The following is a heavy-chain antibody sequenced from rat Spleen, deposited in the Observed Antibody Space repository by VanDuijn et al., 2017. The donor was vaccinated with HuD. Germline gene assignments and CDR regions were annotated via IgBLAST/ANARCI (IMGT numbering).Heavy chain of an antibody. CDR3: AEITGGQWG. V-gene: IGHV2-77*01. J-gene: IGHJ2*01. CDR1: GFSLTNYH. Sequence: QVQLKESGPGLVQPSQTLSLTCTVSGFSLTNYHVGWVRQSPGKGLEWMGIIWGDGSTNYNSALKSRLSISRDTSKSQVFLTMNSLQTDDTAVYYCAEITGGQWGWGQGVMVTVSS. D-gene: IGHD1-1*01. CDR2: IWGDGST.